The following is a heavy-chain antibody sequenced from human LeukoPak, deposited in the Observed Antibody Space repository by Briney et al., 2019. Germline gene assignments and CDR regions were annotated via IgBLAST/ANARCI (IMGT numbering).Heavy chain of an antibody. CDR2: ISGSGGST. J-gene: IGHJ4*02. CDR1: GFTFSSYA. D-gene: IGHD3-3*01. Sequence: GGSLRLSCVASGFTFSSYAMSWVRQAPGKGLEWVSAISGSGGSTYYADSVKGRLTISRDNSKNTLYLQMNSLRAEDTAVYYCAKVGRFLEWFMETPIDYWGQGTLVTVSS. V-gene: IGHV3-23*01. CDR3: AKVGRFLEWFMETPIDY.